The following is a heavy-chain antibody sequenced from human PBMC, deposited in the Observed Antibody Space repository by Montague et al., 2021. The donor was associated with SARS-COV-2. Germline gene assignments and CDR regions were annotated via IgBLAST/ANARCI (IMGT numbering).Heavy chain of an antibody. CDR1: GASISNGGYT. CDR3: VRSMIRGGLNWFDP. V-gene: IGHV4-30-2*01. CDR2: IYQSGTT. J-gene: IGHJ5*02. D-gene: IGHD3-10*01. Sequence: TLSLTCAVSGASISNGGYTWSWIRRPPGKGLEWIGYIYQSGTTRYKPSLKSRVTMSVDKSKNQFSLQLTSVIAADTAIYFCVRSMIRGGLNWFDPWGQGTLVTVSS.